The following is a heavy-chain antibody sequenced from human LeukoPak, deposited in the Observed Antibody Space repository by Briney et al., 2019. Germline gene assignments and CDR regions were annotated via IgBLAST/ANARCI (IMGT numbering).Heavy chain of an antibody. Sequence: SETLSITCAVYGGSFSGYYWSWIRQPPGKGLEWIGEINHSGSTNYNPSLKSRVTISVDTSKNQFSLKLTSVTAADTAVYYCARRSGYSPNWFDPWGQGTLVTVSS. V-gene: IGHV4-34*01. J-gene: IGHJ5*02. CDR2: INHSGST. CDR3: ARRSGYSPNWFDP. D-gene: IGHD3-3*01. CDR1: GGSFSGYY.